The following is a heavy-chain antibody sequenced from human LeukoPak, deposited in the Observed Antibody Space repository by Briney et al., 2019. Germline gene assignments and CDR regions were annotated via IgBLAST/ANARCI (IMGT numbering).Heavy chain of an antibody. J-gene: IGHJ4*02. Sequence: GASVKVSCKASGCTFTSYGISWVRQAPGQGLEWMGWISAYNGNTNYAQKLQGRVTMTTDTSTSTAYMELRSLRSDDTAVYYCARASTMIVVVPLDYWGQGTLVTVSS. D-gene: IGHD3-22*01. CDR3: ARASTMIVVVPLDY. V-gene: IGHV1-18*01. CDR1: GCTFTSYG. CDR2: ISAYNGNT.